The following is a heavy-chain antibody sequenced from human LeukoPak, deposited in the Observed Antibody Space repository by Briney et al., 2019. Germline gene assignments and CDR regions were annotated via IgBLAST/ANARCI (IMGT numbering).Heavy chain of an antibody. CDR1: GFTFSSYG. CDR2: IRYDGSNK. CDR3: ARDPGSSSTNWYFDL. D-gene: IGHD6-13*01. Sequence: GGSLRLSCAASGFTFSSYGMHWVRQAPGKGLEWVAFIRYDGSNKYYADSVKGRFTISRDNSKNTLYLQMNSLRAEDTAVYYCARDPGSSSTNWYFDLWGRGTLVTASS. V-gene: IGHV3-30*02. J-gene: IGHJ2*01.